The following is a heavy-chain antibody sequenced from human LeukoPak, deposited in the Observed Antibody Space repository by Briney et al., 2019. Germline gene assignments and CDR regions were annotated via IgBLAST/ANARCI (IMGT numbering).Heavy chain of an antibody. J-gene: IGHJ4*02. CDR1: GFTFRNYV. Sequence: GGSRRLSCAASGFTFRNYVMNWVRQAPGKSLEWVSAIGGTDGTTFYAAFVKGRFTISRDNSRNTLYLQMNSLRAEDTAVYYCTKRIDGAGSYYIDFWGQGTVVTVSS. D-gene: IGHD3-10*01. CDR2: IGGTDGTT. CDR3: TKRIDGAGSYYIDF. V-gene: IGHV3-23*01.